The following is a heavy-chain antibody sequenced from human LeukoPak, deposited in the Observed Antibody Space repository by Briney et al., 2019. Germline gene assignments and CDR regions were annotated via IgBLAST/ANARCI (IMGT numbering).Heavy chain of an antibody. CDR2: IYHSGST. CDR3: AREGGYCSSTSCSFDY. D-gene: IGHD2-2*01. J-gene: IGHJ4*02. Sequence: KPSETLSRTCAVSGYSISSGYYWGWIRQPPGKGLEWIGSIYHSGSTYYNPSLKSRVTISVDTSKNQFSLKLSSVTAADTAVYYCAREGGYCSSTSCSFDYWGQGTLVTVSS. CDR1: GYSISSGYY. V-gene: IGHV4-38-2*02.